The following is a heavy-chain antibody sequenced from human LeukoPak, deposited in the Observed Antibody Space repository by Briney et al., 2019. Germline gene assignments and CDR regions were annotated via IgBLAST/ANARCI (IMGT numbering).Heavy chain of an antibody. CDR2: ISPNSGGT. CDR1: GYTSTDYN. D-gene: IGHD3-10*01. Sequence: GASVKVSCKASGYTSTDYNIHWVRQAPGQGLEWMGWISPNSGGTNYAQKFQGRVTMTRDTSITTAYMELSRLRSDDTAMYYCTVWFGELTHWGQGTLVTVSS. CDR3: TVWFGELTH. V-gene: IGHV1-2*02. J-gene: IGHJ4*02.